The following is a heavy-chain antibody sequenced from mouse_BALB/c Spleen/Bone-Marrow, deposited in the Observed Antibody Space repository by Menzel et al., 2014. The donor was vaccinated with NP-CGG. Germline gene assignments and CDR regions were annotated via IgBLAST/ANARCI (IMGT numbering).Heavy chain of an antibody. D-gene: IGHD2-14*01. V-gene: IGHV1-39*01. CDR3: ARSIEYRPLTY. J-gene: IGHJ3*01. CDR1: GYSFXGYN. Sequence: VQLQQSGPELEKPGASVKISCKASGYSFXGYNMNWVKQTNGKSLGWIGNIDPYYGGISYNQKFKDKATLTVDKSSSTAYMQLKSLTSEDSAVYYCARSIEYRPLTYWGQGTLVTVSA. CDR2: IDPYYGGI.